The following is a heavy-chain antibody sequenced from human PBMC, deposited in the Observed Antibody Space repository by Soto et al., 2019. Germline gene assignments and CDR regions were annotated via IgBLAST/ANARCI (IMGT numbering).Heavy chain of an antibody. CDR1: GGSFSGYY. Sequence: SETLSLTCAVYGGSFSGYYWSWIRQPPGKGLEWIGEINHSGSTNYNPSLKSRVTISVDTSKNQFSLKLSSVTAADTAVYYCARGGRNIVATYYYYYYYMDVWGKGTTVTVSS. CDR3: ARGGRNIVATYYYYYYYMDV. V-gene: IGHV4-34*01. CDR2: INHSGST. D-gene: IGHD5-12*01. J-gene: IGHJ6*03.